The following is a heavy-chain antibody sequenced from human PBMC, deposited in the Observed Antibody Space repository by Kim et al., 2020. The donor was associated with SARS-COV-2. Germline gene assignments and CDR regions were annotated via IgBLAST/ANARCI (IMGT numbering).Heavy chain of an antibody. CDR3: AKCGQHWYFDL. V-gene: IGHV3-9*01. Sequence: GGSLRLSCAASGFTFDDYAMHWVRQAPGKGLEWVSGISWNSGSIGYADSVKGRFTISRDNAKNSLYLQMNSLRAEDTALYYCAKCGQHWYFDLWGRGTLVTVSS. J-gene: IGHJ2*01. CDR2: ISWNSGSI. CDR1: GFTFDDYA.